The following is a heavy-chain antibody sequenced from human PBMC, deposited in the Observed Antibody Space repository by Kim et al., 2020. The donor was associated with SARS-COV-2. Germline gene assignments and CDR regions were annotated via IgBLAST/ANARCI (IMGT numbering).Heavy chain of an antibody. CDR3: SRVRRLGAMLPSFYYYGM. D-gene: IGHD3-16*01. CDR2: VSHSGST. Sequence: SETLSLTCAVYGGSFSGYYWSWIRQPPGKGLEWVGEVSHSGSTNYNPSLNSRVTISVDTSKNQYSLTLSSVTATATAVYYCSRVRRLGAMLPSFYYYGM. CDR1: GGSFSGYY. J-gene: IGHJ6*01. V-gene: IGHV4-34*01.